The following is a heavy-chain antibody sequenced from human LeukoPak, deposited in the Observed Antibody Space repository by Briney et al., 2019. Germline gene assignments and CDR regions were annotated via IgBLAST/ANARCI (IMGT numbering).Heavy chain of an antibody. D-gene: IGHD1-26*01. V-gene: IGHV5-51*01. CDR2: IYPGDSDT. Sequence: TGESLKISCRGSGYSFTSYWIGWVRQMPGKGLEWMGIIYPGDSDTRYSPSFQGQVTISADKSISTAYLQWSSLKASDTAMYYCARLSYSGSSLHFDYWGQGTLDTVSS. CDR1: GYSFTSYW. J-gene: IGHJ4*02. CDR3: ARLSYSGSSLHFDY.